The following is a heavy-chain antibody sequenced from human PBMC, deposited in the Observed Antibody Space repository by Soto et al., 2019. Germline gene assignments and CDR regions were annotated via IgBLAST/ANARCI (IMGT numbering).Heavy chain of an antibody. J-gene: IGHJ6*02. Sequence: GGSLRLSCVASEFTFSSYWMHWVRQVPGKGLVWVSRLNEDGSFTTYADSVKGRFTISRDNAKKTLYLKMNSLRAEDTAVYYCARDLSGRADVWGQGTTVTVSS. CDR3: ARDLSGRADV. V-gene: IGHV3-74*01. CDR2: LNEDGSFT. CDR1: EFTFSSYW. D-gene: IGHD3-10*01.